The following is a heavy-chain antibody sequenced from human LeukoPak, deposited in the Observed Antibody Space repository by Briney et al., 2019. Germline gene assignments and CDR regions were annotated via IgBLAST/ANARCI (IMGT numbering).Heavy chain of an antibody. Sequence: SVKVSCKASGGTFSSYAISWVRQAPGQRLEWMGRIIPIFGTANYAQKFQGRVTITTDESTSTAYMELSSLRSEDTAVYYCARGTPPYYYDSSGYGLDYWGQGTLVTVSS. CDR3: ARGTPPYYYDSSGYGLDY. J-gene: IGHJ4*02. CDR1: GGTFSSYA. CDR2: IIPIFGTA. D-gene: IGHD3-22*01. V-gene: IGHV1-69*05.